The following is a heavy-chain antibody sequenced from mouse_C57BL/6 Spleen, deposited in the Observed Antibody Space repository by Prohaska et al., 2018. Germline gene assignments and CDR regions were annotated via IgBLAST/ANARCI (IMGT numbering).Heavy chain of an antibody. J-gene: IGHJ1*03. D-gene: IGHD2-1*01. CDR1: GFTFSGFW. Sequence: EVQLLETGGGLVQPGGSRGLSCEGSGFTFSGFWMSWVRQTPGKTLEGIGDINSDGSAINYEPSIKDRFTIFRDNDKSTLYLQMSNVRSEDTATYFCMRYGNYWYFDVWGTGTTVTVSS. CDR3: MRYGNYWYFDV. V-gene: IGHV11-2*01. CDR2: INSDGSAI.